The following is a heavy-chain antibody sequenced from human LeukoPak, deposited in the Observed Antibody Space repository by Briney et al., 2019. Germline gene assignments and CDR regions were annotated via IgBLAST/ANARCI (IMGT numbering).Heavy chain of an antibody. D-gene: IGHD1-26*01. V-gene: IGHV4-59*01. J-gene: IGHJ4*02. Sequence: PSETLSLTCTVSGGSISSYYWSWIRQPPGKGLEWIGYIYYSGSTNYNPSLKSRVTISVDTSKNQFSLKLSSVTAADTAVYYCARSGSFHFDYWGQGTLVTVSS. CDR1: GGSISSYY. CDR3: ARSGSFHFDY. CDR2: IYYSGST.